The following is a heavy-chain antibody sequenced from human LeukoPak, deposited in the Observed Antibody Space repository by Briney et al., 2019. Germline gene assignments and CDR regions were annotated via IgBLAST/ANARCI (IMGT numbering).Heavy chain of an antibody. CDR1: GCTFSSYS. Sequence: GGSLRLSCAASGCTFSSYSMNWVRQAPGKGLEWVSSISSGGFFIYYADSVKGRFTISRDNAKNSLYLQMNSLRGEDTAVYYCARELNGYGYYFFDYWGPGILVTVSS. V-gene: IGHV3-21*06. J-gene: IGHJ4*02. CDR3: ARELNGYGYYFFDY. D-gene: IGHD3-16*01. CDR2: ISSGGFFI.